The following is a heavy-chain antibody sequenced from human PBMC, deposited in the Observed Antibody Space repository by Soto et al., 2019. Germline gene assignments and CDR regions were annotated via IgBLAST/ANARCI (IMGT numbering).Heavy chain of an antibody. D-gene: IGHD3-22*01. CDR2: IYYSGST. J-gene: IGHJ4*02. Sequence: QVQLQESGPGLMKPSQTLSLTCTVSGGSISSGDYYWSWIRQPPGKGLEWIGYIYYSGSTYYNPSLKNRITISVDTPKNQLSLKLSSVTAADTAVYYCARAFDDSSGYYGGLGYWGQGTLVTVSS. V-gene: IGHV4-30-4*01. CDR1: GGSISSGDYY. CDR3: ARAFDDSSGYYGGLGY.